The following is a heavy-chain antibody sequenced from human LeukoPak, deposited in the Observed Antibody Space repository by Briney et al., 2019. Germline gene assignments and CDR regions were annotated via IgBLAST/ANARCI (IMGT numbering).Heavy chain of an antibody. CDR3: ARRERGEKYGSGTFFH. J-gene: IGHJ4*02. V-gene: IGHV5-51*01. D-gene: IGHD3-10*01. CDR1: GYSFTSYW. Sequence: KFGESLKISCKGSGYSFTSYWIGWVRQMPGKGLEWMGIIYPGDSDTRYSPSFQGQVTFSVDRSISTAYLQWSSLKASDSAMYYCARRERGEKYGSGTFFHWGQGTLVTVSS. CDR2: IYPGDSDT.